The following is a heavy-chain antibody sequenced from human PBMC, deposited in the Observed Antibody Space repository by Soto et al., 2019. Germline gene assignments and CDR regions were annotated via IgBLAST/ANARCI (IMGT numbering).Heavy chain of an antibody. V-gene: IGHV3-11*01. Sequence: QVQLVESGGGLVKPGGSLRVSCAASGFSFSDYYMTWIRQAPGKGLEWVSYISGSGDNIHYADSVKGRFTISRDNAKNSLYLQMDSLRVEDTAVYYCARGACITCYYDDWFDTWGQGTVVTVSS. J-gene: IGHJ5*02. CDR2: ISGSGDNI. CDR1: GFSFSDYY. D-gene: IGHD2-15*01. CDR3: ARGACITCYYDDWFDT.